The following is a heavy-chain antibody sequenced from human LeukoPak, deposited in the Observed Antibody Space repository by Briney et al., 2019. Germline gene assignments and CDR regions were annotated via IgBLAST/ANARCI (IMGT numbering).Heavy chain of an antibody. Sequence: ASVKVSCKASGYTFTSYGISWVRQAPGQGLEWMGWISAYNGNTNYAQKLQGRVTMTTDTSTSTAYMELRSLRSDDTAVYYCARGGSGLRVPPARHYYYYYMDIWGKGTTVTVSS. D-gene: IGHD2-2*01. J-gene: IGHJ6*03. CDR2: ISAYNGNT. V-gene: IGHV1-18*01. CDR3: ARGGSGLRVPPARHYYYYYMDI. CDR1: GYTFTSYG.